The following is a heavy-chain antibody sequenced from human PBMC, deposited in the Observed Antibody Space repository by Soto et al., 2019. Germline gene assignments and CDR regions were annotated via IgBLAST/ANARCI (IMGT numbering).Heavy chain of an antibody. J-gene: IGHJ6*02. Sequence: EVQLVESGGGLVQPGGSLRLSCAASGFTFSSYIMNWVRQAPGKGLEWVSSISRSTSYIYYADSVKGRFTISRDNAKNSLYRQMNSLRAEDTAVYYCARGATVGLVDVWGQGTTVTVSS. CDR3: ARGATVGLVDV. CDR2: ISRSTSYI. CDR1: GFTFSSYI. V-gene: IGHV3-21*01. D-gene: IGHD3-10*01.